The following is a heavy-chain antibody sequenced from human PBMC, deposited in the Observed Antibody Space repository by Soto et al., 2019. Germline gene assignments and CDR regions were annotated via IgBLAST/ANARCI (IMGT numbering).Heavy chain of an antibody. V-gene: IGHV1-18*01. J-gene: IGHJ6*02. CDR2: ISAYNGNT. D-gene: IGHD3-10*01. CDR3: AGGVVGGAQYYYYYYGMDV. Sequence: QVQLVQSGAEVKKPGASVKVSCKASGYTFTSYGISWVRQAPGQGLEWMGWISAYNGNTNYAQKLQGRVTMTTDTSASTAYMGLRSRRSDDTAVYYCAGGVVGGAQYYYYYYGMDVWGQRSTVTVSS. CDR1: GYTFTSYG.